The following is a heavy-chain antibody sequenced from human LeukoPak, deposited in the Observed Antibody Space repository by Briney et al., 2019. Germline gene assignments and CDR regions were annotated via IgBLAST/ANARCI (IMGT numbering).Heavy chain of an antibody. J-gene: IGHJ4*02. D-gene: IGHD6-6*01. V-gene: IGHV1-69*05. CDR1: GDTFSNHP. Sequence: ASVKVSCKASGDTFSNHPISWVRQAPGQGLEWMGGIIPSFRTTNYAQKFQGRVTISTDKSTSTAYMELSSLRSDDTAVYYCVRGRSMAVLNYFDYWGQGTLVTVSS. CDR3: VRGRSMAVLNYFDY. CDR2: IIPSFRTT.